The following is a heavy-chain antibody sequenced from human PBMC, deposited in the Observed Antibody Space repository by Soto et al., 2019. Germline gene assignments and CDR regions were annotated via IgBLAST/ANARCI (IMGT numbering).Heavy chain of an antibody. D-gene: IGHD6-19*01. CDR3: SSGWYIDAGYYYYMDV. Sequence: SETLSLTCAVSGGPISSGGYSWSWIRQPPGKGLEWIGYIYHSGSTYYNPSLKSRVTISVDRSKNQFSLKLSSVTAADTAVYYCSSGWYIDAGYYYYMDVWGKGTTVTVSS. CDR1: GGPISSGGYS. J-gene: IGHJ6*03. CDR2: IYHSGST. V-gene: IGHV4-30-2*01.